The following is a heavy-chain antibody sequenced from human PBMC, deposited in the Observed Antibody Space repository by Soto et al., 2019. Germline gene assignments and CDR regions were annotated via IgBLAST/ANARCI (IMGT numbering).Heavy chain of an antibody. D-gene: IGHD1-26*01. CDR3: ARDGGRHSGGSDY. V-gene: IGHV1-69*01. J-gene: IGHJ4*02. Sequence: QVQLVQSGAEVKKPGSSVKVSCKASGGTFSSYSINWVRQAPGQGLEWMGEIIPIFGTANYAQKFQGRVTTTADESTSTAYMELSSLRSEDTAVYYCARDGGRHSGGSDYWGQGTLVTVSS. CDR2: IIPIFGTA. CDR1: GGTFSSYS.